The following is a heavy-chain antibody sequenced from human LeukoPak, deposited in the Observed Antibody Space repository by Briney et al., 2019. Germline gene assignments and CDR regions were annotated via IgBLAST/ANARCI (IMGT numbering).Heavy chain of an antibody. V-gene: IGHV1-2*06. CDR1: GYTFTDSY. CDR3: TRGGDILLDNP. D-gene: IGHD2-8*01. CDR2: INPNSGGT. J-gene: IGHJ5*02. Sequence: VASVKVSCKASGYTFTDSYMHWVRQAPGQGLEWMGRINPNSGGTNYAQKFQGRVTMTRDTSISTAYMELSRPRSDDTAVYYCTRGGDILLDNPWGQGTLVTVSS.